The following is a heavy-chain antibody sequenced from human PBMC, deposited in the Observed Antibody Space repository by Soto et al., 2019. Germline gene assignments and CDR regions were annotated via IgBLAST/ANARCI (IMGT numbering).Heavy chain of an antibody. CDR3: AMGYYYGSGSYSNWFDP. Sequence: SETLRLTWTVSGGSIRSYYWSWIRKKQGKGLEWIGYIYYSGSTNYNPSLKSRVTISVDTSKNQFSLKLSSVTAADTAVYYCAMGYYYGSGSYSNWFDPWGQGTLVTVSS. CDR1: GGSIRSYY. CDR2: IYYSGST. J-gene: IGHJ5*02. D-gene: IGHD3-10*01. V-gene: IGHV4-59*01.